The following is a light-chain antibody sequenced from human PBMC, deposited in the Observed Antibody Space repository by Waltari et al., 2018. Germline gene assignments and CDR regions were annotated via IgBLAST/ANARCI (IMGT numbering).Light chain of an antibody. CDR2: GAS. J-gene: IGKJ1*01. CDR3: QHYVRLPVT. V-gene: IGKV3-20*01. Sequence: IVLTQSPGTLSLSPGGRVTLSCRASQSGSRTLAWYQQKPGQAPRLLMYGASNRATGIPDRFSGSGSGTDFSLTISRLEPEDFAVYYCQHYVRLPVTFGQGTKVEIK. CDR1: QSGSRT.